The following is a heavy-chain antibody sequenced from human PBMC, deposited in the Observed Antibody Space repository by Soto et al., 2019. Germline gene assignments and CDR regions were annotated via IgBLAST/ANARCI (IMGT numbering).Heavy chain of an antibody. CDR1: GFTFSSYS. J-gene: IGHJ6*02. CDR3: ARESLPYSGSYYGMDV. D-gene: IGHD1-26*01. V-gene: IGHV3-48*02. CDR2: ISSSSSTI. Sequence: PGGSLRLSCAASGFTFSSYSMNWVRQAPGKGLEWVSYISSSSSTIYYADSVKGRFTISRDNAKNSLYLQMNSLRDEDTAVYYCARESLPYSGSYYGMDVWGQGTTVTV.